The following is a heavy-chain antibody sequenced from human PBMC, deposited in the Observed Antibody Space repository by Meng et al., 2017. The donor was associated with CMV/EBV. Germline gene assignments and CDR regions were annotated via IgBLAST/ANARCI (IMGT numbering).Heavy chain of an antibody. CDR3: ARDSHCSSTSCPLDY. Sequence: ASVKVSCKASGYTFTGYYMHWVRQAPGQGLEWMGWINPNCGGTNYAQKFQGRVTMTRDKSISTAYMELSRLRSDDTAVYYCARDSHCSSTSCPLDYWGQGTLVTVSS. V-gene: IGHV1-2*02. J-gene: IGHJ4*02. CDR1: GYTFTGYY. CDR2: INPNCGGT. D-gene: IGHD2-2*01.